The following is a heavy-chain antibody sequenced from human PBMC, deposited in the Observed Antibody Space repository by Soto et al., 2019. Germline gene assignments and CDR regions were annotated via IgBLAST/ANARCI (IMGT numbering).Heavy chain of an antibody. CDR2: ISSSSSYI. CDR1: GFTFSSYS. J-gene: IGHJ3*02. CDR3: ARDQLDIVLMVYVSPTPFDI. V-gene: IGHV3-21*01. D-gene: IGHD2-8*01. Sequence: GGSLRLSCAASGFTFSSYSMNWVRQAPGKGLEWVSSISSSSSYIYYADSVKGRFTISRDNAKNSLYLQMNSLRAEDTAVYYCARDQLDIVLMVYVSPTPFDIWGQGTMVTVSS.